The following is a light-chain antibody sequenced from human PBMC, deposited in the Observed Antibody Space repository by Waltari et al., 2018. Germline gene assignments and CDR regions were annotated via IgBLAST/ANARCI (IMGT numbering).Light chain of an antibody. Sequence: EIVLTQSPGTLSLFPGERVTLSCRASQSVSSSYLAWYQQKPGKAPRLLISGASSRATVIPDRFSGSGSGTDFTLTISRLEPEDFAVYYCQQYGSSPWTFGQGTKVEMK. V-gene: IGKV3-20*01. CDR1: QSVSSSY. J-gene: IGKJ1*01. CDR2: GAS. CDR3: QQYGSSPWT.